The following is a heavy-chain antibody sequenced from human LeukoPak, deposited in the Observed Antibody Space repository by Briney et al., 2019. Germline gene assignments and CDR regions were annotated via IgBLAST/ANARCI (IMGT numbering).Heavy chain of an antibody. V-gene: IGHV3-72*01. CDR2: IRKKANSYTT. CDR3: ARVVGEAFFDY. J-gene: IGHJ4*02. Sequence: GGFLRLSCAASGFTFSSYAMSWVRQAPGKGLEWVGRIRKKANSYTTEYAASVKGRFTISRDDSKNSLYLQMNSLKTEDTAVYYCARVVGEAFFDYWGQGTLVTVSS. CDR1: GFTFSSYA. D-gene: IGHD1-26*01.